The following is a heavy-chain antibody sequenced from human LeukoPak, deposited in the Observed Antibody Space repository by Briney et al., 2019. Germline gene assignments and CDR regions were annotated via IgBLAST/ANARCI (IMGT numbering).Heavy chain of an antibody. CDR2: ISWDGGST. CDR3: ARLPQAAAVTLRFAWFDP. D-gene: IGHD6-13*01. J-gene: IGHJ5*01. V-gene: IGHV3-43D*04. CDR1: GFTFDDYA. Sequence: PGGSLRLSCAASGFTFDDYAMQWVRQAPGKGLQWVSLISWDGGSTYYADSVKGRFTISRDNSKNSLYPQMNSLRAEDTALYYCARLPQAAAVTLRFAWFDPWGQGTLVTVSS.